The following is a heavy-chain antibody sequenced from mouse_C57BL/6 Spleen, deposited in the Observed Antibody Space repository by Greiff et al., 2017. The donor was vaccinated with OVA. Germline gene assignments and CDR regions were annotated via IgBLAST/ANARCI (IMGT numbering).Heavy chain of an antibody. CDR3: AREPYDGDYGYYFDY. CDR2: ISYDGSN. Sequence: EVKLQQSGPGLVKPSQSLSLTCSVTGYSITSGYYWNWIRQFPGNKLEWMGYISYDGSNNYNPSLKNRTSFTRDTSKNQFFLKLNSVTTEDTATYYCAREPYDGDYGYYFDYWGQGTTLTVSA. CDR1: GYSITSGYY. D-gene: IGHD2-3*01. V-gene: IGHV3-6*01. J-gene: IGHJ2*01.